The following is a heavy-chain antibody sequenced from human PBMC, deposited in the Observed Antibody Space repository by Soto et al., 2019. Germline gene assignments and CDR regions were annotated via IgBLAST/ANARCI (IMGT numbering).Heavy chain of an antibody. V-gene: IGHV4-59*02. Sequence: QVQLQESGPGLVKPSETLALTCTVSGASVSSYYWSWIRQPPGKGLEWLGYILYTGNTNYNPSLKGRVTMSVDTSKNQVSLKLSAVAAADKAVYFCARAAYGSGSYYAPDYYYAMDVWGQGTTVTVAS. CDR1: GASVSSYY. J-gene: IGHJ6*02. CDR2: ILYTGNT. D-gene: IGHD3-10*01. CDR3: ARAAYGSGSYYAPDYYYAMDV.